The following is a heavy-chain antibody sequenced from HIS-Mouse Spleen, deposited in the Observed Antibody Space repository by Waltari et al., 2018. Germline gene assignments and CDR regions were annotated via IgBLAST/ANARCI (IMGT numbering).Heavy chain of an antibody. V-gene: IGHV1-2*02. CDR3: ASAIGVAGIKDAFDI. Sequence: QVQLVQSGAEVKKPGASVKVSCKASGYTFTGYYLHWVRQAPGQGLEWMGWINPNSGGTNYAQKFQGRVTMTRDTSISTAYMELSRLRSDDTAVYYCASAIGVAGIKDAFDIWGQGTMVTVSS. D-gene: IGHD6-19*01. CDR1: GYTFTGYY. CDR2: INPNSGGT. J-gene: IGHJ3*02.